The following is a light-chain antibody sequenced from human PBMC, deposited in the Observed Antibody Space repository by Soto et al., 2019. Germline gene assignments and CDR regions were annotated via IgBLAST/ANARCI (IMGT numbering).Light chain of an antibody. V-gene: IGKV3-15*01. J-gene: IGKJ1*01. CDR1: QSVSNN. CDR2: GAS. CDR3: QQYHYWWT. Sequence: EIVTNQSPSTLSVSPREKATLPCRASQSVSNNLAWFQQKPGQVPRLLIYGASNRATGVSARFSGSGSGTEFTLTISCLQSEDFAVYYCQQYHYWWTFGQGTKVDI.